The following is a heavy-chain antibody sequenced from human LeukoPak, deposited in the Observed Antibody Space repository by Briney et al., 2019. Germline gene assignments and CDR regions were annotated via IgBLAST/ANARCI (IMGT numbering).Heavy chain of an antibody. J-gene: IGHJ4*02. CDR3: AGEPAAKGPDY. Sequence: SQTLSLTCTVSGGSISGGSYYWSWIRQPPGKGLEWIGYIYYSGSTKYNLSLKSRVTISVDTSKNQFSLKLSSVTAADTAVYYCAGEPAAKGPDYWGQGTLVTVSS. V-gene: IGHV4-61*01. CDR1: GGSISGGSYY. CDR2: IYYSGST. D-gene: IGHD2-2*01.